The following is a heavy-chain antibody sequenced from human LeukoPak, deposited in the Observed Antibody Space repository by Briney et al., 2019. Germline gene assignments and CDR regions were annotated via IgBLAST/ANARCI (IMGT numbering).Heavy chain of an antibody. J-gene: IGHJ4*02. D-gene: IGHD3-22*01. V-gene: IGHV1-69*13. Sequence: GASVKVSCKASGGTFSSYAISWVRQAPGQGLEWMGGIIPIFGTANYAQKFQGRVTITADESTSTAYMELSSLRSEDTAVYYCARGSNYYDSSGYYWFYVYWGQGTLVTVSS. CDR2: IIPIFGTA. CDR1: GGTFSSYA. CDR3: ARGSNYYDSSGYYWFYVY.